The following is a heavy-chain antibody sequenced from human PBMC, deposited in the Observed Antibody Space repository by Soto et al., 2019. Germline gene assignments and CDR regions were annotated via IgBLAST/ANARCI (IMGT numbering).Heavy chain of an antibody. CDR1: GGSVSGYY. V-gene: IGHV4-59*02. Sequence: SETLSLTCTVSGGSVSGYYWSWIWQSPGKGLEWLGYIFYCGTTKYSPSVKGRVTISVDTSRNQFSLNLSSVTAADTAVYYCTRHAIIPKLQYGMDVWGQGTMVTVSS. J-gene: IGHJ6*02. CDR2: IFYCGTT. D-gene: IGHD3-22*01. CDR3: TRHAIIPKLQYGMDV.